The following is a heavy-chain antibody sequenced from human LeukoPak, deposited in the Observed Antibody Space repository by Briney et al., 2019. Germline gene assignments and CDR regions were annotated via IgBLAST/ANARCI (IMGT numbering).Heavy chain of an antibody. CDR1: GFTFSSYE. CDR2: ISSSGSTI. Sequence: GGSLRLSCAASGFTFSSYETNWVRQAPGKGLEWVSYISSSGSTIYYADSVKGRFTISRDNSKNTLYLQMNSLRAEDTAVYYCARAGTVAGTGAAFDIWGQGTMVTVSS. J-gene: IGHJ3*02. D-gene: IGHD6-19*01. CDR3: ARAGTVAGTGAAFDI. V-gene: IGHV3-48*03.